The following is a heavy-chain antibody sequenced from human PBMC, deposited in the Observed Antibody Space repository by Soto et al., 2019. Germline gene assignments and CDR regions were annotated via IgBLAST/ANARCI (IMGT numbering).Heavy chain of an antibody. J-gene: IGHJ3*02. CDR2: IKQDGSDK. CDR1: GFTFSSYW. V-gene: IGHV3-7*01. Sequence: GGSLRLSCAASGFTFSSYWMSWVRQAPGKGLEWVANIKQDGSDKYYVDSVKGRFTISRDNAKNSLYLQMNSLRAEDTAVYYCARAYSGYCSSTSCNRAFDIWGKGTMVTVSS. D-gene: IGHD2-2*01. CDR3: ARAYSGYCSSTSCNRAFDI.